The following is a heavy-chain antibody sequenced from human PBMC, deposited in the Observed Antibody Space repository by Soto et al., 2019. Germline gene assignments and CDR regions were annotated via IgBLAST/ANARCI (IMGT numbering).Heavy chain of an antibody. CDR2: ILHDGSAE. CDR3: ARSRDGYSFYFYYGMDG. D-gene: IGHD4-4*01. J-gene: IGHJ6*02. CDR1: GFTFTSYD. V-gene: IGHV3-30*03. Sequence: GSLRLSCAASGFTFTSYDMHWVRQAPGKGLEWMALILHDGSAEYYADSVKGRFTISRDNSRSTLYLQMNSLRAEDTAVYYCARSRDGYSFYFYYGMDGWGQGTTVTV.